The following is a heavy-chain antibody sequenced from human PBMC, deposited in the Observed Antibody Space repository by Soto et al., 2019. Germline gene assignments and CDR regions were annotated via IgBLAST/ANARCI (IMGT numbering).Heavy chain of an antibody. V-gene: IGHV3-33*01. D-gene: IGHD2-21*02. CDR1: GFTFSSYG. Sequence: QVQLVESGGGVVQPGRSLRLSCAASGFTFSSYGMHWVRQAPGKGLEWVAVIWYDGSDTYYADSVKGRFTISRDNSKNTLYLQMNGLRAEDTAVYYCARDQGDGWGQGPLVTVSS. J-gene: IGHJ4*02. CDR3: ARDQGDG. CDR2: IWYDGSDT.